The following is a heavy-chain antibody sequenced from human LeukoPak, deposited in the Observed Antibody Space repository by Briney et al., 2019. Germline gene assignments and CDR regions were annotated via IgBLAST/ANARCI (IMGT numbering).Heavy chain of an antibody. V-gene: IGHV3-49*03. CDR2: IRFKGYGATT. CDR3: TRYGAHGLWNVDY. CDR1: GFTFGDYA. Sequence: GGSLRLSCTASGFTFGDYAMSWFRQAPGKGLEWVGFIRFKGYGATTEYAASVKGRFTTSRDDSKSIAYLQMNTLKTEDTAVYYCTRYGAHGLWNVDYWGQGTLVTVSS. J-gene: IGHJ4*02. D-gene: IGHD4-17*01.